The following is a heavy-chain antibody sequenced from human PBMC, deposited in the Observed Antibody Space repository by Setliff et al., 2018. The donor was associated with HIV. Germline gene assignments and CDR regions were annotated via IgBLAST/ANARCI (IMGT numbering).Heavy chain of an antibody. CDR1: GGSINSDNYY. J-gene: IGHJ5*02. V-gene: IGHV4-39*02. Sequence: SETLSLTCSVSGGSINSDNYYWGWIRQAPGKGLEWIGSIYYSGTTYYNPSLRGRVTISVDRSKNHFSLRLTSVTAADTAVYYCARDLPELTGRSFDPWGQGIQVTVSS. CDR3: ARDLPELTGRSFDP. D-gene: IGHD7-27*01. CDR2: IYYSGTT.